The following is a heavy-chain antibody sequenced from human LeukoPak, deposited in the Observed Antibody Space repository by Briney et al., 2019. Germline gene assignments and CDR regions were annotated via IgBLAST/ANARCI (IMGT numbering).Heavy chain of an antibody. D-gene: IGHD3-16*01. CDR2: IYYSGST. CDR3: ARRMRVEDDYHYEGVDV. J-gene: IGHJ6*02. V-gene: IGHV4-39*07. CDR1: GGSISSSSYY. Sequence: SETLSLTCTVSGGSISSSSYYWGWIRQPPGKGLEWIGSIYYSGSTYYNPSLKSRVTLSIDTSKKQFSLKLSSVTAADTAVYYCARRMRVEDDYHYEGVDVWGQGTTVTVSS.